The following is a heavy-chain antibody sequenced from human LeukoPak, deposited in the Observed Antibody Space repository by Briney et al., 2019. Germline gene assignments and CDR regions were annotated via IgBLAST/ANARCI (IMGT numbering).Heavy chain of an antibody. CDR2: INPSSGGT. J-gene: IGHJ6*02. CDR1: GYTFTGYY. CDR3: ARTPGSSSIYYYGMDV. V-gene: IGHV1-2*02. Sequence: ASVKVSCKASGYTFTGYYMHWVRQAPGQGLEWMGWINPSSGGTNYAQKFQGRVTMTRDTSISTAYMELSRLRFDDTAVYYCARTPGSSSIYYYGMDVWGQGTTVTVSS. D-gene: IGHD6-6*01.